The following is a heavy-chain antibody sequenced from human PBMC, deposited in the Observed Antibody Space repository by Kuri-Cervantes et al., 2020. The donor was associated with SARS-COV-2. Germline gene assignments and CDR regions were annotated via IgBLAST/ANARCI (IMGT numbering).Heavy chain of an antibody. J-gene: IGHJ6*03. V-gene: IGHV3-7*03. CDR2: IKEDGGIK. CDR3: AREVRTVGYYYYMDV. D-gene: IGHD4-23*01. Sequence: GGSLRLSCAASGFTFNSYFMSWLRQAPGKGLEWVANIKEDGGIKYYVDSVKGRFTISRDNSKNTLYLQMNSLRAEDTAVYYCAREVRTVGYYYYMDVWGKGTTVTVSS. CDR1: GFTFNSYF.